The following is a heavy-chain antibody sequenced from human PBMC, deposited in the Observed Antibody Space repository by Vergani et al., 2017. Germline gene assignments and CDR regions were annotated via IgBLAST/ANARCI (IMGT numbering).Heavy chain of an antibody. CDR1: GFTFSSSA. Sequence: EVQLLESGGGLVQPGGSLRLSCAASGFTFSSSAMSWVRQAPGKGLEWVSAISGSGGSTYYADSVKGRFTISRDNSKNTLYLQMNSLRAEDTAVYYCAKDRLQYCSGGSCYVNWFDPWGQGTLVTVSS. J-gene: IGHJ5*02. CDR3: AKDRLQYCSGGSCYVNWFDP. V-gene: IGHV3-23*01. CDR2: ISGSGGST. D-gene: IGHD2-15*01.